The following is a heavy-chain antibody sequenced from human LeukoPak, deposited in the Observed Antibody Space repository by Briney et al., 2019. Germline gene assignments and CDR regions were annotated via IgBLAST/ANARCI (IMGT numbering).Heavy chain of an antibody. CDR2: ISSSSSYI. CDR1: GFTFSSHS. J-gene: IGHJ4*02. V-gene: IGHV3-21*01. D-gene: IGHD6-13*01. Sequence: GGSLRLSCAASGFTFSSHSMTWVRQAPGKGLEWVSSISSSSSYIYYADSVKGRFTISRDNAKNSLYLQMNSLRAEDTAVYYCARDQAAAGLDYWGQGTLVTVSS. CDR3: ARDQAAAGLDY.